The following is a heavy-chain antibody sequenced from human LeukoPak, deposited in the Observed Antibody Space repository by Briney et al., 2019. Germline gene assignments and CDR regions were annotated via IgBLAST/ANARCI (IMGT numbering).Heavy chain of an antibody. Sequence: SQTLSLTCTVSGGSISSGDYYWSWIRQPPGKGLEWIGYIYYSGSTYYNPSLKSRVTISVDTSKNQFSLKLTSVTASDTAVYYCAARHNYGDNFFDLWGRGTLVTVSS. V-gene: IGHV4-30-4*08. CDR3: AARHNYGDNFFDL. CDR1: GGSISSGDYY. D-gene: IGHD4-17*01. J-gene: IGHJ2*01. CDR2: IYYSGST.